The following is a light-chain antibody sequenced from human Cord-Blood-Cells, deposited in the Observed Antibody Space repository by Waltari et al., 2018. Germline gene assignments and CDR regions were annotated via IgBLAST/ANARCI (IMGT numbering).Light chain of an antibody. CDR1: SSDVGGYNY. CDR3: SSYTSSSTFYV. J-gene: IGLJ1*01. V-gene: IGLV2-14*01. CDR2: DVS. Sequence: QSALTQPASVSGSPGQSITISCTGTSSDVGGYNYVSWYQQHPGKAPKLMIYDVSKRPSCVSTRFSGSKSGNTASLTISGLQAEDEADYYCSSYTSSSTFYVFGTGTKVTVL.